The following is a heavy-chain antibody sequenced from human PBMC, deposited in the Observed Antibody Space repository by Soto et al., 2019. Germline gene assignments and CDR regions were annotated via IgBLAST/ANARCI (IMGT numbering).Heavy chain of an antibody. Sequence: SETLSLTCAVSGGSISSGGYSWSWIRQPPGKGLEWIGYIYHSGSTYYNPSLKSRVTISVDRSKNQFSLKLSSVTAADTAVYYCARELHYYDSSRYSYDAFDIWGQGTMVTVSS. CDR2: IYHSGST. CDR1: GGSISSGGYS. CDR3: ARELHYYDSSRYSYDAFDI. J-gene: IGHJ3*02. D-gene: IGHD3-22*01. V-gene: IGHV4-30-2*01.